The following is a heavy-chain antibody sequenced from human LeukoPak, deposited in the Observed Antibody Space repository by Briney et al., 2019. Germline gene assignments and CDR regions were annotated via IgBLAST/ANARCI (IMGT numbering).Heavy chain of an antibody. V-gene: IGHV3-23*01. J-gene: IGHJ3*02. CDR2: ISGSGGST. CDR3: AKEEGSGCSGGSCYHAFDI. CDR1: GFTSSSYA. D-gene: IGHD2-15*01. Sequence: PGRSLRLSCAASGFTSSSYAMSWVRQAPGKGLEWVSAISGSGGSTYYADSVKGRFTISRDNSKNTLYLQMNSLTAEDTAVYYCAKEEGSGCSGGSCYHAFDIWGQRTMVTVSS.